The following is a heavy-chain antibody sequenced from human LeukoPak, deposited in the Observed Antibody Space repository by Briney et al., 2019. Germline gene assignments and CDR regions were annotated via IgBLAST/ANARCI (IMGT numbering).Heavy chain of an antibody. J-gene: IGHJ5*02. CDR2: INHSGST. CDR1: GGSFSGYY. Sequence: SETLSLTCAVYGGSFSGYYWSWIRQPPGKGLEWIGEINHSGSTNYNPSLKSRVTISVDTSKNQFSLKLSSVTAAGTAVYYCASDGTGAGYYYDSSGYSSCGQGTLVTVSS. V-gene: IGHV4-34*01. D-gene: IGHD3-22*01. CDR3: ASDGTGAGYYYDSSGYSS.